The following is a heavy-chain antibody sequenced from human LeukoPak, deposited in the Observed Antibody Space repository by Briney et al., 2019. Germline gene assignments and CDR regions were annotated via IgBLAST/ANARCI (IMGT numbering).Heavy chain of an antibody. CDR2: IYTGGST. Sequence: PSETLSLTCTVPGGSISSYYWSWIRQPAGGGLEWIGRIYTGGSTNYNPSPKRRVTMSVDTSKNQFSLKLSSVTAADTAVYYCARVPRGGAFDIWGQGTMVTVSS. V-gene: IGHV4-4*07. J-gene: IGHJ3*02. CDR1: GGSISSYY. D-gene: IGHD3-10*01. CDR3: ARVPRGGAFDI.